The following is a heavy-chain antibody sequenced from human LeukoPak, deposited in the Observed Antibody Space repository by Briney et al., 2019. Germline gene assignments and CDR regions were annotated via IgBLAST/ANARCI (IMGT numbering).Heavy chain of an antibody. CDR1: GFTVSSNS. D-gene: IGHD1-26*01. Sequence: GGSLRLSCTVSGFTVSSNSMSWVRQAPGKGLEWVSFIYSDNTHYSDSVKGRFTISRDNSKNTLYLQMNSLRAEDTAVYYCAKDHTVGATFGVYFDYWGQGTLVTVSS. CDR3: AKDHTVGATFGVYFDY. J-gene: IGHJ4*02. CDR2: IYSDNT. V-gene: IGHV3-53*01.